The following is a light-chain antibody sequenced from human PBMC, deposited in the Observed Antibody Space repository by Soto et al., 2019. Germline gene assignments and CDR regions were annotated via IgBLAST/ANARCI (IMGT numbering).Light chain of an antibody. CDR2: DAS. CDR1: QSVSSSY. CDR3: QQYGSSPLT. Sequence: EIVLTQSPVTLSLSPGERATLSCRASQSVSSSYLAWYQQKTGQAPRLLIYDASSRSTGIPDRCSGSGSATDFTLTISRLEREDFAVYYCQQYGSSPLTFGGGTKVEIK. J-gene: IGKJ4*01. V-gene: IGKV3-20*01.